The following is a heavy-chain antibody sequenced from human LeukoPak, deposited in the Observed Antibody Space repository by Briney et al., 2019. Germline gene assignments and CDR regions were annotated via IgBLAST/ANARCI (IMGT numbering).Heavy chain of an antibody. V-gene: IGHV3-48*03. J-gene: IGHJ4*02. CDR1: GFTFSSYE. Sequence: GGSLRLSCAASGFTFSSYEMNWVRQAPGKGLEWVSYISSSGSTIYYADSVKGRFTISRDNAKNSPYLQMNSLRAEDTAVYYCASGGFGVVITPWDYFDYWGQGTLVTVSS. CDR3: ASGGFGVVITPWDYFDY. CDR2: ISSSGSTI. D-gene: IGHD3-3*01.